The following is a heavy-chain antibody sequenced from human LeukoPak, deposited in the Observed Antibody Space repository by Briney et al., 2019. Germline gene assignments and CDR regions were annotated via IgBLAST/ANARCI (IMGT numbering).Heavy chain of an antibody. CDR2: ISSSGSTI. V-gene: IGHV3-48*03. D-gene: IGHD3-22*01. J-gene: IGHJ5*02. CDR1: GFTFSSYE. Sequence: PGGSLRLSCAASGFTFSSYEMNWVRQAPGKGLEWVSYISSSGSTIYYADSVKGRFTTSRDNAKNSLYLQMNSLRAEDTAVYYCARDLGQYYDTSDNWFDPWGQGTLVTVSS. CDR3: ARDLGQYYDTSDNWFDP.